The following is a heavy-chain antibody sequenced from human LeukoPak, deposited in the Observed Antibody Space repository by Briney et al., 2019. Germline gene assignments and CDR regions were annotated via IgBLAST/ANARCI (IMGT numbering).Heavy chain of an antibody. J-gene: IGHJ4*02. CDR2: INPNSGGT. D-gene: IGHD6-19*01. CDR3: ARDTTVAGRLSGIDY. CDR1: GYTFTGYY. Sequence: GASVKVSCKASGYTFTGYYMHWVRQAPGQGLEWMGWINPNSGGTNYAQKFQGRVTMTKDTSISTAYMELSRLRSDDTAVYYCARDTTVAGRLSGIDYWGQGTLVTVSS. V-gene: IGHV1-2*02.